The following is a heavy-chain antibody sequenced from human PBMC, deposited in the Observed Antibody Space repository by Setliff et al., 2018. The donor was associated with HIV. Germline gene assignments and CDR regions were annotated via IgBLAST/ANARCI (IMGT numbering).Heavy chain of an antibody. CDR3: AKQRYYDGNDGFDV. Sequence: GGSLRLSCVASGFTFSTYAINWVRLAPGKGLEWVSSISGSGYPYYADSVKGRFTIPRDNSKNTLFLQMDSLRAEDTALYYCAKQRYYDGNDGFDVWGQGTMVTVSS. CDR1: GFTFSTYA. J-gene: IGHJ3*01. CDR2: ISGSGYP. V-gene: IGHV3-23*01. D-gene: IGHD3-3*01.